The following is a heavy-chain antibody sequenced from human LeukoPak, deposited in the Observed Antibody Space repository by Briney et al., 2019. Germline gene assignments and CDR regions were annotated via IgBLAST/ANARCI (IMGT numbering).Heavy chain of an antibody. V-gene: IGHV1-18*01. J-gene: IGHJ4*02. D-gene: IGHD4-11*01. CDR1: GYTFTSYA. CDR3: ARERNYGKYYFDY. CDR2: ISAYNGNT. Sequence: ASVKVSCKASGYTFTSYAMNWVRQAPGQGLEWMGWISAYNGNTNYAQKLQGRVTMTTDTSTSTAYMELRSLRSDDTAVYYCARERNYGKYYFDYWGQGTLVTVSS.